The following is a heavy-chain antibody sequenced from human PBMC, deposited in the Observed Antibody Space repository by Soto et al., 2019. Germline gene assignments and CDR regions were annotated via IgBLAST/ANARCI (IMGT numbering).Heavy chain of an antibody. J-gene: IGHJ3*02. CDR1: GYTFTSFA. V-gene: IGHV1-3*01. CDR3: ARHYDSLAFDI. CDR2: INAGNGNT. Sequence: ASVKVSCKASGYTFTSFAMHWVRQAPGQRLEWMGWINAGNGNTKYSQKFQGRVTITRDTSASTAYMELSSLRSEDTAVYYCARHYDSLAFDIWGQGTMVTVSS. D-gene: IGHD3-22*01.